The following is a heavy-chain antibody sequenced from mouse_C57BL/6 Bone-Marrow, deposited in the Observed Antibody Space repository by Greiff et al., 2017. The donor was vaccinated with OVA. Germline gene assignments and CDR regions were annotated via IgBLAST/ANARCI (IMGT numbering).Heavy chain of an antibody. CDR1: GYTFTSYW. Sequence: QVQLQQPGAELVKPGASVKLSCKASGYTFTSYWMHWVKQRPGQGLEWIGMIHPNSGSTNYNEKFKGKATLTVDTSSSTAYMQLSSLTSEDSAVYFCARWGLRFAYWGQGTLVTVSA. CDR2: IHPNSGST. V-gene: IGHV1-64*01. J-gene: IGHJ3*01. D-gene: IGHD2-13*01. CDR3: ARWGLRFAY.